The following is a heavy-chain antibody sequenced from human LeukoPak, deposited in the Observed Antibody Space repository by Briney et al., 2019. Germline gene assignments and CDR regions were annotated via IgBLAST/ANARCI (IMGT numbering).Heavy chain of an antibody. V-gene: IGHV1-2*02. CDR1: GYTFTGYY. J-gene: IGHJ6*03. CDR3: ARVPTGGTMVRGVIIPYYYYMDV. Sequence: GASVKVSCKASGYTFTGYYMHWVRQAPGQGLEWMGWINPNSGGTNYAQKFQGRVTMTRDTSISTAYMELSRLRSDDTAVYYCARVPTGGTMVRGVIIPYYYYMDVWGKGTTVTVSS. D-gene: IGHD3-10*01. CDR2: INPNSGGT.